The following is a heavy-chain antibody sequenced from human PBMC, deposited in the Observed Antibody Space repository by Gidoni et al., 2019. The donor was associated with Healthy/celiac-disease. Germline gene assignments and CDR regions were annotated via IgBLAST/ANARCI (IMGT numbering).Heavy chain of an antibody. J-gene: IGHJ5*02. CDR2: ISTYNGNT. CDR3: ARDHEQWLVGNNWFDP. V-gene: IGHV1-18*01. CDR1: GYTFTSYG. Sequence: QVQLVQSGAEVKKPGASVKVSCKASGYTFTSYGHSWVRQAPGQGLEWMGWISTYNGNTNYAQKLQGRVTMTTDTSTSTAYMELRSLRSDDTAVYYCARDHEQWLVGNNWFDPWGQGTLVTVSS. D-gene: IGHD6-19*01.